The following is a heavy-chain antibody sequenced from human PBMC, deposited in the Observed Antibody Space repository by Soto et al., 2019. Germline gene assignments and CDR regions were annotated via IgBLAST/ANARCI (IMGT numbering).Heavy chain of an antibody. CDR2: IIPIFGTA. Sequence: QVQLVQSEAEVKKPGSSVKVSCKASGGTFSSYAISWVRQAPGQGLEWMGGIIPIFGTANYAQKFQGRVTITADESTSTAYMELSSLRSEDTAVYYCAAGGYSYGSGLYYYYGMDVWGQGTTVTVSS. J-gene: IGHJ6*02. CDR1: GGTFSSYA. D-gene: IGHD5-18*01. V-gene: IGHV1-69*01. CDR3: AAGGYSYGSGLYYYYGMDV.